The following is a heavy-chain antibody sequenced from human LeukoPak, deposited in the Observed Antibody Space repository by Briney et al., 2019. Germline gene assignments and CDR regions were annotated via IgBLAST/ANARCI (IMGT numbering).Heavy chain of an antibody. CDR1: GSTFSAYS. Sequence: PGGSLRLSCAASGSTFSAYSIHWVRQAPGKGLEWVAVISYDGSNKYYADSVKGRFTISRDNSKNTLYLQMNSLRAEDTAVYYCARDPGYCTNGVCYGFDYWGQGTLVTVSS. CDR2: ISYDGSNK. D-gene: IGHD2-8*01. J-gene: IGHJ4*02. CDR3: ARDPGYCTNGVCYGFDY. V-gene: IGHV3-30-3*01.